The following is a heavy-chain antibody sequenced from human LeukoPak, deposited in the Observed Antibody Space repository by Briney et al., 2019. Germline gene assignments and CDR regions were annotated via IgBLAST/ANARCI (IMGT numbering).Heavy chain of an antibody. J-gene: IGHJ5*02. CDR2: INPNSGGT. CDR1: GYTFTGYY. CDR3: ARVGYDFWSGYYRGSYNWFDP. V-gene: IGHV1-2*02. Sequence: GASVKVSCKASGYTFTGYYMHWVRRAPGQGLEWMGWINPNSGGTNYAQKFQGRVTMTRDTSISTAYMELSRLRSDDTAVYYCARVGYDFWSGYYRGSYNWFDPWGQGTLVTVSS. D-gene: IGHD3-3*01.